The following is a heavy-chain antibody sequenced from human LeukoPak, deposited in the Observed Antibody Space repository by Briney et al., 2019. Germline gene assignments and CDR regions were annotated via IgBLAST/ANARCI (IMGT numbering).Heavy chain of an antibody. V-gene: IGHV3-53*01. J-gene: IGHJ3*02. CDR2: IYSGGST. Sequence: GGSLRLSCAASGFTVSSNYMSWVRQAPGKGLEWVSVIYSGGSTYYADSVKGRFTISRDNAKNSLYLQMNSLRAEDTAVYYCAKGAGVHDAFDIWGQGTMVTVSS. CDR3: AKGAGVHDAFDI. CDR1: GFTVSSNY. D-gene: IGHD6-19*01.